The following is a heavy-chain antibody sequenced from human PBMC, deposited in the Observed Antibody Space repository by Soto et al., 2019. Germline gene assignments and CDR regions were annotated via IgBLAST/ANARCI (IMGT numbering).Heavy chain of an antibody. J-gene: IGHJ4*02. V-gene: IGHV5-51*01. CDR3: ARLNYYDSSGYYSDFDY. CDR2: IYPGDSDT. CDR1: GYSFTSYW. D-gene: IGHD3-22*01. Sequence: PGESLKISYKGSGYSFTSYWIGWVRQMPGKGLEWIGIIYPGDSDTRYSPSFHGQVTISADKSIGTAYLQWSSLKASDTAMYYCARLNYYDSSGYYSDFDYWGQGTLVTVSS.